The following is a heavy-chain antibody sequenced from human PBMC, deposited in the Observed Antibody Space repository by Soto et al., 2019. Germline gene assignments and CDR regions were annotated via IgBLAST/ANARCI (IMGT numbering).Heavy chain of an antibody. CDR3: ARSGTTVTTWYYFDY. CDR1: GFTFSSYS. D-gene: IGHD4-17*01. J-gene: IGHJ4*02. CDR2: ISSSSSYI. Sequence: EVQLVESGGGLVKPGGSLRLSCAASGFTFSSYSMNWVRQAPGKGLEWVSSISSSSSYIYYADSVKGRFTISRDNAKNPLFLQMNSLRAEDTTVYYCARSGTTVTTWYYFDYWGQGTLVTVSS. V-gene: IGHV3-21*01.